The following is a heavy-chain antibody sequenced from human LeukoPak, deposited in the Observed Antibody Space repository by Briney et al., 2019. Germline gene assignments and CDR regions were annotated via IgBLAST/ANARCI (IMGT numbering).Heavy chain of an antibody. Sequence: GGSLRLSCAASGFTFSSYGMSWVRQAPGKGLEWVSAISGSGGSTYYADSVKGRFTISRDNSKNTLYPQMNSLRAEDTAVYYCAKAGGYYGSGSRGSLSDYWGQGTLVTVSS. CDR3: AKAGGYYGSGSRGSLSDY. D-gene: IGHD3-10*01. CDR2: ISGSGGST. V-gene: IGHV3-23*01. J-gene: IGHJ4*02. CDR1: GFTFSSYG.